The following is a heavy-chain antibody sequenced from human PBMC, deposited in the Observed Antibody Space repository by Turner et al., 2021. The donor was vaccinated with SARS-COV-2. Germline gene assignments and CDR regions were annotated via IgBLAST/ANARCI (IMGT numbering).Heavy chain of an antibody. CDR2: INPSSAYA. Sequence: QVQLVKSGAEEKKPGASVRSSCKTSGYNFTGYYLHWVRQAPGQDLEWTWCINPSSAYAMSARQVQGRLTIASDTSMTTVYRNLIGLAFNDTAFYYCARVSEYWGQGTLVTVSS. J-gene: IGHJ4*02. V-gene: IGHV1-2*02. CDR3: ARVSEY. CDR1: GYNFTGYY.